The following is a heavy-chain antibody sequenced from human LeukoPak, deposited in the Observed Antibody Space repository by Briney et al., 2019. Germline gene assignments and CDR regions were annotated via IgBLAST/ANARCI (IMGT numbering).Heavy chain of an antibody. Sequence: KPGASVKVSCKASGYTFTGCYMHWVRQAPGQGLEWMGWISAYNGNTNYAQKLQGRVTMTTDTSTSTAYMELRSLRSDDTAVYYCASDYYDSSGYYPLYYFDYWGQGTLVTVSS. D-gene: IGHD3-22*01. V-gene: IGHV1-18*04. CDR1: GYTFTGCY. J-gene: IGHJ4*02. CDR2: ISAYNGNT. CDR3: ASDYYDSSGYYPLYYFDY.